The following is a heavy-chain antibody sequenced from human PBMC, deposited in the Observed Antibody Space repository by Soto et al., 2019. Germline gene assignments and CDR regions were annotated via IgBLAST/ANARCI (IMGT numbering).Heavy chain of an antibody. Sequence: QGLEWMGWINPNSGGTNYAQKFQGRVTMTRDTSISTAYMELSRLRSDDTAVYFCARGITTPYYYYGMDVLRQRTTVIVFS. CDR2: INPNSGGT. V-gene: IGHV1-2*02. J-gene: IGHJ6*02. CDR3: ARGITTPYYYYGMDV. D-gene: IGHD1-20*01.